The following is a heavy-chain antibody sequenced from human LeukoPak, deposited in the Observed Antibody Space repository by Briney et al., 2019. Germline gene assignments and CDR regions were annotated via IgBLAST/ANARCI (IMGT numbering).Heavy chain of an antibody. D-gene: IGHD6-13*01. V-gene: IGHV1-2*04. J-gene: IGHJ3*02. CDR2: INPNSGGT. CDR3: ARVGSRSRDAFDI. Sequence: GASVKVSCKASGYTFTGYYMHWVRQAPGQGLEWMGWINPNSGGTNYAQKFQGWVTMTRDTSISTAYMELSRLRSDDTAVYYCARVGSRSRDAFDIWGQGTMVTVSS. CDR1: GYTFTGYY.